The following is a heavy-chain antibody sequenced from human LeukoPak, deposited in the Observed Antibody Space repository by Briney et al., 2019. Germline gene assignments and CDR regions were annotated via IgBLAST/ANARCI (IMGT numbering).Heavy chain of an antibody. D-gene: IGHD1-1*01. Sequence: SETLSLTCTVSGDSISSYYWSWIRQPPGKGLEWIGYIYYSGSTNYNPSLKSRVTISLDTAKNQFSLKLSSVTAADTAVYYCARTTQYYYYMEVWGKGTTVTVSS. CDR1: GDSISSYY. CDR2: IYYSGST. J-gene: IGHJ6*03. V-gene: IGHV4-59*01. CDR3: ARTTQYYYYMEV.